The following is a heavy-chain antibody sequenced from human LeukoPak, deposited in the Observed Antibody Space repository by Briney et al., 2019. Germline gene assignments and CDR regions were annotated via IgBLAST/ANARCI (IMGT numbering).Heavy chain of an antibody. Sequence: LSGGSLRLSCTASEFIFRTYGMYWVRQAPGKGLEWLAVIWYHGNNKNYADSVRGRFTISRDNSMDTLYLQMDRLRAEDTAVYYCARDYFSRAAVLGYFDLWGRGTLVTVSS. J-gene: IGHJ2*01. CDR2: IWYHGNNK. V-gene: IGHV3-33*07. CDR3: ARDYFSRAAVLGYFDL. CDR1: EFIFRTYG. D-gene: IGHD2-15*01.